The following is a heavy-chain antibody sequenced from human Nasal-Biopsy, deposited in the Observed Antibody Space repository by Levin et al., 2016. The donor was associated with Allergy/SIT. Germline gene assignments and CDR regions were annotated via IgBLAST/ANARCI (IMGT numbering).Heavy chain of an antibody. CDR2: INNDGSST. V-gene: IGHV3-74*01. CDR3: AKHEGEN. J-gene: IGHJ4*02. Sequence: YSWNWVRQRPGEGLEWVSRINNDGSSTSYADSVKGRFTISRDNAKNTLYLQMDSLRAEDTAIYYCAKHEGENWGQGTLVTVSS. D-gene: IGHD2-21*01. CDR1: YS.